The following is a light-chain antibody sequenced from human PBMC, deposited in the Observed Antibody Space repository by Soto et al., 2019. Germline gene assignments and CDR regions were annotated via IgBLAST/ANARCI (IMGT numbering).Light chain of an antibody. CDR2: AAS. V-gene: IGKV1-39*01. CDR1: QGISSH. Sequence: IQLTQSPSSLSASVGDRFTITFLASQGISSHLAWYQQKPGKAPKLLIYAASSLQSGVPSRFSGSGSGTDFTLTISSLQPEDFATYYCQQSYSTPQLTFGGGTKVDIK. CDR3: QQSYSTPQLT. J-gene: IGKJ4*01.